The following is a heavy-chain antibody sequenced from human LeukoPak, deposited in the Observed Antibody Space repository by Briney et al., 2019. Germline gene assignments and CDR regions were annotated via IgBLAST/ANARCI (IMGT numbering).Heavy chain of an antibody. CDR2: MNPNSGNT. CDR1: GYTFTSYD. J-gene: IGHJ6*03. D-gene: IGHD5-18*01. CDR3: ARVARGYSYARLGYYYMDV. V-gene: IGHV1-8*03. Sequence: ASVKVSCKASGYTFTSYDINWVRQATGQGLEWMGWMNPNSGNTGYAQKFQGRVNITRNTSISTAYMELSSLRSEDTAVYYCARVARGYSYARLGYYYMDVWGKGTTVTVSS.